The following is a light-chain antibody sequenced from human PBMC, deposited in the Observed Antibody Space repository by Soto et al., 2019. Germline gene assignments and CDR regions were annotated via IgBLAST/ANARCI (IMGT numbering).Light chain of an antibody. CDR3: QQSYITPYT. CDR1: QSISVH. V-gene: IGKV1-39*01. J-gene: IGKJ2*01. CDR2: AAS. Sequence: DIQMTPSPSSLSASVGDTVTITCWASQSISVHLNWYQQKPGKVPKLLIYAASNLQSGVPSSFSGSGSETDFALTISSLQPEDFATYYCQQSYITPYTFGQGTKLQIK.